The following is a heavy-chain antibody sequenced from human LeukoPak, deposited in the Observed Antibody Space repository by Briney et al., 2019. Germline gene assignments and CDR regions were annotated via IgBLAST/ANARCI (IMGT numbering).Heavy chain of an antibody. CDR2: ISYDGSIT. J-gene: IGHJ4*02. CDR1: EFTFSSYA. CDR3: ARPSHYYDSSGYSN. V-gene: IGHV3-30*04. Sequence: GRSLRLFCAASEFTFSSYAMHWVRQAPGKGLEWVAVISYDGSITYYADSVKGRFTISRDNSKNTLYLQMNSLRAEDTAVYYCARPSHYYDSSGYSNWGQGTLVTVSS. D-gene: IGHD3-22*01.